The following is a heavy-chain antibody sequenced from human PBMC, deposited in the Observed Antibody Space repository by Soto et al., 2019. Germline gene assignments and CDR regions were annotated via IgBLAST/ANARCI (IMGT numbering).Heavy chain of an antibody. V-gene: IGHV3-30*18. CDR1: GFTFSSYG. J-gene: IGHJ4*02. CDR3: AKNPESYAWGLEGYCDY. D-gene: IGHD3-16*01. Sequence: QVQLVESGGGVVQPGRSLRVSCAASGFTFSSYGMNWVRQAPGKGLEWVAIISYDGSDKYYAVSVKGRFTISRDNSKNTLYLQMNSLRGEDTAVYYCAKNPESYAWGLEGYCDYWGQGTLVTVSS. CDR2: ISYDGSDK.